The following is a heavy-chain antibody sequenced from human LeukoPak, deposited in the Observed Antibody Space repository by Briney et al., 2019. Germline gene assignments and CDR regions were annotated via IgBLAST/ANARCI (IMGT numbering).Heavy chain of an antibody. Sequence: SETLSLTCTVSGGSNSSYYWSWIRQPPGKGLEWIGYIYYSGSTNYNPSLKSRVTISVDTSKNQFSLKLSSVTAADTAVYYCARGLSWSGWFDYWGQGTLVTVSS. CDR2: IYYSGST. D-gene: IGHD6-19*01. J-gene: IGHJ4*02. CDR3: ARGLSWSGWFDY. V-gene: IGHV4-59*01. CDR1: GGSNSSYY.